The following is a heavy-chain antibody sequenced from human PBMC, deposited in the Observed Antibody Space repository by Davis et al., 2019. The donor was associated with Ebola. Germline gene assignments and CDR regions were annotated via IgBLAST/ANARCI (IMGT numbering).Heavy chain of an antibody. D-gene: IGHD3-3*01. CDR2: IRNKPNTYAT. V-gene: IGHV3-73*01. CDR3: TRSLEYDFWSGYYTNEYFQH. Sequence: GESLKISCTASGFPFSDSAIQWVRQASGKGLEWIGRIRNKPNTYATTYAASVKGRFTISRDDSKNTAYLQMNSLKTEDTAVYYCTRSLEYDFWSGYYTNEYFQHWGQGTLVTVSS. CDR1: GFPFSDSA. J-gene: IGHJ1*01.